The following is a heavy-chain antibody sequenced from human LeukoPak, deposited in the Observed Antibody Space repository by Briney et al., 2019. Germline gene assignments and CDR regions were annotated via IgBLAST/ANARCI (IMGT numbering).Heavy chain of an antibody. D-gene: IGHD5-12*01. V-gene: IGHV3-23*01. CDR3: ARGGLYGYDVFDY. CDR2: ISGSGDTT. CDR1: GFTFNSYA. J-gene: IGHJ4*02. Sequence: PGGSLRLSCAASGFTFNSYAMSWVRQAPGKGLEWVSLISGSGDTTYFTDSVKGRFTISRDNAKNSLYLQMNSLRVEDTAVYHCARGGLYGYDVFDYWGQGTLVTVSS.